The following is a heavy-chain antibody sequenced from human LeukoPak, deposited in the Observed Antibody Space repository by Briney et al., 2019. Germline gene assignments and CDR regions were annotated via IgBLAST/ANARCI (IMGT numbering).Heavy chain of an antibody. Sequence: GGSLRLSCAASGFTVSSNYMSWVRQAPGKGLEWVSIIYSRASTYYADSVKGRFTISRDNSKNTLYLQMNSLRAEDTAVYYCARDSGGDYLGYWGQGTLVTVSS. D-gene: IGHD3-10*01. V-gene: IGHV3-53*01. J-gene: IGHJ4*02. CDR3: ARDSGGDYLGY. CDR1: GFTVSSNY. CDR2: IYSRAST.